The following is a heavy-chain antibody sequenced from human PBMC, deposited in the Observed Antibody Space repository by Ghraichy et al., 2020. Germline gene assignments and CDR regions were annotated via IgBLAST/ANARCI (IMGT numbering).Heavy chain of an antibody. V-gene: IGHV1-2*02. CDR2: INPNSGGT. J-gene: IGHJ3*02. CDR1: GYTFTGYY. Sequence: ASVKVSCKASGYTFTGYYMHWVRPAPGQGLEWMGWINPNSGGTNYAQKFQGRVTMTRDTSISTAYMELSRLRSDDTAVYYCARGIRWELPSNDAFDIWGQVTMVNVSS. CDR3: ARGIRWELPSNDAFDI. D-gene: IGHD1-26*01.